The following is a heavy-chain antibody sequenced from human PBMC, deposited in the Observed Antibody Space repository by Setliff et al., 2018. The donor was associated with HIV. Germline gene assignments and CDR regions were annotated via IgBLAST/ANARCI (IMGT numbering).Heavy chain of an antibody. Sequence: LRLSCAASGFIFSNYGMHWVRQAPGKGLEWVAFIWYDGSDKYYADSLKGRFTISRDTSKNTLYLQMNSLRAEDTAVYYCARRAYCSSTTCFDNWGQGTLVTVSS. CDR1: GFIFSNYG. V-gene: IGHV3-33*01. J-gene: IGHJ4*02. D-gene: IGHD2-2*01. CDR3: ARRAYCSSTTCFDN. CDR2: IWYDGSDK.